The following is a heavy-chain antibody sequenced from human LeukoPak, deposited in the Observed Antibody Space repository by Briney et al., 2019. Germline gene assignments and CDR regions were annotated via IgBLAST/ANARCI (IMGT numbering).Heavy chain of an antibody. J-gene: IGHJ4*02. V-gene: IGHV3-11*01. Sequence: GGSLRLSCAASGFTFSDYYTTWISQAPGKGLEWLSHISGSGTTTYYADSVKGRFTISRDNAKNSVYLQLNSLRAEDTAVYYCARVLNFMVAHFFDYWGQGTLVTVSS. CDR2: ISGSGTTT. CDR1: GFTFSDYY. CDR3: ARVLNFMVAHFFDY. D-gene: IGHD5-12*01.